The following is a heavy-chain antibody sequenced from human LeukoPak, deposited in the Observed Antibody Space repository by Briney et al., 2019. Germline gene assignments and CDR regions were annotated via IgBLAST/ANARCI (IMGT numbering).Heavy chain of an antibody. D-gene: IGHD2-15*01. J-gene: IGHJ5*02. V-gene: IGHV4-59*08. CDR3: ARHVGGYCSGGSCHNWFDP. CDR1: GGSISNDF. CDR2: IYYSGST. Sequence: SETLSLTCTVSGGSISNDFWSWIRQPPGKGLEWIGYIYYSGSTNYNPSLKSRVTISVDTSKNQFSLKLSSVAAADTAVYYCARHVGGYCSGGSCHNWFDPWGQGTLVTVSS.